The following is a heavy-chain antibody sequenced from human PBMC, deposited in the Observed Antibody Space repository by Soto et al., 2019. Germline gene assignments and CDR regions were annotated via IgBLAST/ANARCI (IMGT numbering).Heavy chain of an antibody. D-gene: IGHD4-17*01. CDR1: GFTFSSYA. CDR2: ISGSGSST. V-gene: IGHV3-23*01. J-gene: IGHJ4*02. Sequence: PGGSLRLSCAASGFTFSSYARGWVSRAPGKGLEWVSAISGSGSSTYYADSVKGRFTISIDNSKNTLYLQMNSLRAEDTAVYYCAKDHRMTTVTFFVYWCQGALVT. CDR3: AKDHRMTTVTFFVY.